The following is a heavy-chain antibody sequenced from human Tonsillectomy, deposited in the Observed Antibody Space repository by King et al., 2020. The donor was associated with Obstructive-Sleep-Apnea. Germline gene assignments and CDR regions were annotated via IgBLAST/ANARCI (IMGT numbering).Heavy chain of an antibody. J-gene: IGHJ4*02. CDR2: IKQDGREK. CDR1: GFTFISYW. Sequence: VQLVESGGGLVQPGGSLRLSCAASGFTFISYWRSWVRQAPGKGLEGVANIKQDGREKYNVDSGKGRLTISRDNAKNSLYLQSNSLRAEDTAVYYCARATTTVTTWEGWGQGTLVTVSS. CDR3: ARATTTVTTWEG. D-gene: IGHD4-17*01. V-gene: IGHV3-7*03.